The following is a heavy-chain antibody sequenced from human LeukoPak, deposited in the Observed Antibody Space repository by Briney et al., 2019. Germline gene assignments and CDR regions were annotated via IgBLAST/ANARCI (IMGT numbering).Heavy chain of an antibody. CDR3: ARSWIQPYYFDY. J-gene: IGHJ4*02. CDR2: FYYSGST. CDR1: GGSISSYY. V-gene: IGHV4-59*08. D-gene: IGHD5-18*01. Sequence: ETLSLTCTVSGGSISSYYWSWIRQPPGKGLEWIGYFYYSGSTNYNPSLKSRVSISVDTSKNQFSLKLTSVTAADTAVYYCARSWIQPYYFDYWGQGTLVTVSS.